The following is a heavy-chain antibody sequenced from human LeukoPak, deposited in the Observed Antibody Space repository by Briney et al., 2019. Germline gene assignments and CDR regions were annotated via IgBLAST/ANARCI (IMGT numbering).Heavy chain of an antibody. D-gene: IGHD6-19*01. CDR2: IYYSGST. CDR1: GGSVSSGSYY. J-gene: IGHJ4*02. V-gene: IGHV4-61*01. Sequence: SETLSLTCTVSGGSVSSGSYYGSWIRQPPGRGLEWGGYIYYSGSTNYNPSLKSRVTISVDTSKTQFSLKLSSVTAADTAVYYCARDSSGPFDYWGQGTLVTVSS. CDR3: ARDSSGPFDY.